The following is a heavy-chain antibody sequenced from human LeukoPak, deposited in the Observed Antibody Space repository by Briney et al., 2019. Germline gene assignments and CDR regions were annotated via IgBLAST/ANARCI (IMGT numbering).Heavy chain of an antibody. D-gene: IGHD3-22*01. V-gene: IGHV3-23*01. J-gene: IGHJ4*02. CDR3: AKDPPPSITMIVVAPLPDY. Sequence: GGSLRLSCAASGFTFSIYGMSWVRQAPGKGLEWVSAIRTGGDSTYYADSVKGRFTISRDNSKNTLYLQMNSLRAEDTAVYYCAKDPPPSITMIVVAPLPDYWGQGTLVTVSS. CDR2: IRTGGDST. CDR1: GFTFSIYG.